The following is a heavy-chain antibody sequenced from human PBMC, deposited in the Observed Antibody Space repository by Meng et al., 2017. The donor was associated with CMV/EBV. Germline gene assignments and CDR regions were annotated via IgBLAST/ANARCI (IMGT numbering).Heavy chain of an antibody. CDR1: GGSIRSGYYY. J-gene: IGHJ4*02. CDR3: ARDNRRGGVDY. Sequence: QVQLTESGPGLVKPSQTLSTTCTGSGGSIRSGYYYWSWIRQPPGKGLEWIGYIYYSGSTYYNPSLKSRVTISVDTSKNQFSLKLSSVTAADTAVYYCARDNRRGGVDYWGQGTLVTVSS. D-gene: IGHD3-3*01. CDR2: IYYSGST. V-gene: IGHV4-30-4*08.